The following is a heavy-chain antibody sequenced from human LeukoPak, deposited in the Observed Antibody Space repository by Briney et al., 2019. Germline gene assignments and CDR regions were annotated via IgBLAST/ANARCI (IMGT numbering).Heavy chain of an antibody. Sequence: PSETLSLTCTVSGGSISSYYWGWIRQPPGKGLEWIGSIYHSGSTYYNPSLKSRVTISVDTSKNQFSLKLSSVTAADTAVYYCARVYYYDSSGYSIVSLFDYWGQGTLVTVSS. D-gene: IGHD3-22*01. J-gene: IGHJ4*02. V-gene: IGHV4-38-2*02. CDR2: IYHSGST. CDR1: GGSISSYY. CDR3: ARVYYYDSSGYSIVSLFDY.